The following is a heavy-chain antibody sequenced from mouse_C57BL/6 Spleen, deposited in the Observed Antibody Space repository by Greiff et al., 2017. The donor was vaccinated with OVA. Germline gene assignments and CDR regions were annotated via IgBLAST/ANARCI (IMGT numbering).Heavy chain of an antibody. CDR2: IRSKSNNYAT. CDR3: VKDIYNDYDVAGFAY. CDR1: GFSFNTYA. V-gene: IGHV10-1*01. J-gene: IGHJ3*01. Sequence: DVKLVESGGGLVQPKGSLKLSCAASGFSFNTYAMNWVRQAPGKGLEWVARIRSKSNNYATYYADSVKDRFTISRDDSESMLYLQMNNLKTEDTAMYYCVKDIYNDYDVAGFAYWGQGTLVTVSA. D-gene: IGHD2-4*01.